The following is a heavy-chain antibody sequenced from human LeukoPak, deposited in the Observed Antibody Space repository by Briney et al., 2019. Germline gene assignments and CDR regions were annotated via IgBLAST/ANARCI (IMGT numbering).Heavy chain of an antibody. CDR1: GFTVSSNY. D-gene: IGHD5-18*01. V-gene: IGHV3-53*01. J-gene: IGHJ4*02. Sequence: GGSLRLSCAASGFTVSSNYMGWVRQAPGKGLEWVSVIYSGGSTYYADSVKGRFTISRDNSKNTLYLQMNSLRAEDTAVYYCARGAEGGYLIDYWGQGTLVTVSS. CDR3: ARGAEGGYLIDY. CDR2: IYSGGST.